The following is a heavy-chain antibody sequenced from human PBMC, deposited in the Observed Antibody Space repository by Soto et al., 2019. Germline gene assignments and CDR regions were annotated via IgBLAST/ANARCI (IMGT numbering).Heavy chain of an antibody. CDR3: ARRTYSGSYYFDY. CDR1: GGSISSSDW. Sequence: SETLSLTCAVSGGSISSSDWWSWVRQPPGKGLEWIGEIYHSGSTSYNPSLKSRVTISVDKSKNQFSLKLSSVTAADTAVYYCARRTYSGSYYFDYWGQGTLVTVSS. CDR2: IYHSGST. J-gene: IGHJ4*02. D-gene: IGHD1-26*01. V-gene: IGHV4-4*02.